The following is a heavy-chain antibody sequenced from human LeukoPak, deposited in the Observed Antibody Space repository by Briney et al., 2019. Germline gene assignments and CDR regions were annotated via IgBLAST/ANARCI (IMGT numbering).Heavy chain of an antibody. CDR1: GFTFSDFW. D-gene: IGHD2-15*01. V-gene: IGHV3-7*04. J-gene: IGHJ4*02. CDR3: ARGGRYDDY. Sequence: GGSLRLSCAASGFTFSDFWMSWVRQPPGKGLEWVANINQDGSQKYYVDSVKGRFTISRDNAKSSVYLQMNSLRVEDTAVYYCARGGRYDDYWGQGTLVTVSS. CDR2: INQDGSQK.